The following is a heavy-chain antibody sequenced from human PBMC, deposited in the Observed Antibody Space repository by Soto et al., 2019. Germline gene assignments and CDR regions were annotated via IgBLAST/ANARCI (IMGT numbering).Heavy chain of an antibody. CDR1: GFNVSSKY. CDR2: IYSGGST. J-gene: IGHJ4*02. Sequence: EVQLVESGGGLIQRGGSLRLSCAASGFNVSSKYMSWVRQAPGKGLEWVSVIYSGGSTYYADSAKGRFTISRHNSKNTLYLQMNSLRAEDTAVYYCARARVVTSISFYFDYWGQGTLVTVSS. D-gene: IGHD2-21*02. V-gene: IGHV3-53*01. CDR3: ARARVVTSISFYFDY.